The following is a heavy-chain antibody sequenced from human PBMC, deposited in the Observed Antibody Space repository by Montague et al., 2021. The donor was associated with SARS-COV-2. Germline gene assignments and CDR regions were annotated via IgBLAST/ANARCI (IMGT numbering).Heavy chain of an antibody. D-gene: IGHD2-2*01. CDR1: GFNLRDSH. CDR2: IRRRTNNYAT. V-gene: IGHV3-73*01. CDR3: TRQTDSCRDY. J-gene: IGHJ4*01. Sequence: SLRLSCAASGFNLRDSHIHWVRQAPGKGLEWVGHIRRRTNNYATVYKESVKGRFTISRDDSENMAYLQMNSLKIEDTAVYYCTRQTDSCRDYWGHGTLVTVSS.